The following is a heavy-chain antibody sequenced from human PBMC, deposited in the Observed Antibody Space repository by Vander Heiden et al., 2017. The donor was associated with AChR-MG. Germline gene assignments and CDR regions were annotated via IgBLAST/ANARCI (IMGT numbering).Heavy chain of an antibody. V-gene: IGHV1-18*01. D-gene: IGHD6-13*01. CDR3: ARDTVGNDDHTSSWSH. J-gene: IGHJ4*02. CDR1: GYTFFNHG. Sequence: QTQLVQSGGEVKKPGASVRVSCKTSGYTFFNHGISWVRQAPGQCLEWMGYSGSYDHGTADAQKFQGRITMTTDTASNTAYMELRDLRFDDTAIYYCARDTVGNDDHTSSWSHWGQGTLVTVSS. CDR2: SGSYDHGT.